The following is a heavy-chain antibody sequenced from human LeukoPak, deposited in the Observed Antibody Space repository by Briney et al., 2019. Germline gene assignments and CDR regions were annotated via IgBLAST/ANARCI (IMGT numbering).Heavy chain of an antibody. D-gene: IGHD6-19*01. CDR2: IYYSGST. V-gene: IGHV4-39*07. CDR3: ARHHSSGWYYFDY. CDR1: GGSISSSSYY. Sequence: SETLSLTCTVSGGSISSSSYYWGWIRQPPGKGLERIGSIYYSGSTYYNPSLKSRVTISVDTSKNQFSLKLSSVTAADTAVYYCARHHSSGWYYFDYWGQGTLVTVSS. J-gene: IGHJ4*02.